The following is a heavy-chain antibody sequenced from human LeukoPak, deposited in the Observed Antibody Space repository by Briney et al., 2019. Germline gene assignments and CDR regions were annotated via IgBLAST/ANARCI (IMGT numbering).Heavy chain of an antibody. CDR2: ISGSAERM. CDR3: AKRDYPSPTDFYPLFDY. J-gene: IGHJ4*02. D-gene: IGHD3/OR15-3a*01. Sequence: GGSLRLSCVASGFTFDNYAMAWVRQAPGKGLEWVSGISGSAERMYYADSVRGRFTISRDNSKNTLFLQLNSPRADDTAVYFCAKRDYPSPTDFYPLFDYWGQGALVTVSS. V-gene: IGHV3-23*01. CDR1: GFTFDNYA.